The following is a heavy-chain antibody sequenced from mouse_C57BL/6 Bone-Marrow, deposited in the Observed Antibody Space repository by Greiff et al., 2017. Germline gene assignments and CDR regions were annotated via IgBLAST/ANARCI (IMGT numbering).Heavy chain of an antibody. CDR2: IYPGGGYT. J-gene: IGHJ4*01. V-gene: IGHV1-63*01. CDR1: GYTFTNYW. CDR3: ARGYAMDY. Sequence: QVQLKESGAELVRPGTSVKMSCKASGYTFTNYWIGWAKPRPGHGLEWIGDIYPGGGYTNYNEKFKGKATLTADKSSSTAYMQFSSLTSEDSAIYYCARGYAMDYWGQGTSVTVSS.